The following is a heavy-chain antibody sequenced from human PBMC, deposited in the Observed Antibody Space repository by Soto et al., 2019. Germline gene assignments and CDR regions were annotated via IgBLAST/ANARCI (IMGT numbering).Heavy chain of an antibody. CDR2: ISYDGSNK. CDR1: GFTFSSYG. Sequence: PGGSLRLSCAASGFTFSSYGMHWVRQAPGKGLEWVAVISYDGSNKYYADSVKGRFTISRDNSKNTLYLQMNSLRAEGTAVYYCAKDGGGDYDFWSGYYKPYYYYGMDVWGQGTTVTVSS. D-gene: IGHD3-3*01. V-gene: IGHV3-30*18. J-gene: IGHJ6*02. CDR3: AKDGGGDYDFWSGYYKPYYYYGMDV.